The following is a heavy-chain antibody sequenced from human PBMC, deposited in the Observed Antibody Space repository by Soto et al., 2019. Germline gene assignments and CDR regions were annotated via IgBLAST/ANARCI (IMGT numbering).Heavy chain of an antibody. CDR1: GLTFSNYA. D-gene: IGHD1-7*01. Sequence: QPGGSRRLSWATSGLTFSNYAMSWVRQAPGGGLEWVSSMSGSSSTTYYADSVKGRFTISRDRSKNTLYLQMSSLRAEDTALYYCAKNQERELPRVIDFWGQGTLVTVPS. V-gene: IGHV3-23*01. CDR3: AKNQERELPRVIDF. CDR2: MSGSSSTT. J-gene: IGHJ4*02.